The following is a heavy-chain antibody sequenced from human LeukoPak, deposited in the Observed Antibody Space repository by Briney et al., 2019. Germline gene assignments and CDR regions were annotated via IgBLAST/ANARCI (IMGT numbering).Heavy chain of an antibody. D-gene: IGHD6-19*01. V-gene: IGHV3-23*01. CDR3: AKEEAGSSGWYDY. Sequence: PGGSLRLSCAASGFTFSTYAMSWVRQAPGKGLEGVSAISGSGGSTYYADSVKGRFTISRENSKNTLYLQMNSLRAEDTALYYCAKEEAGSSGWYDYWGQGTLVTVSS. CDR1: GFTFSTYA. J-gene: IGHJ4*02. CDR2: ISGSGGST.